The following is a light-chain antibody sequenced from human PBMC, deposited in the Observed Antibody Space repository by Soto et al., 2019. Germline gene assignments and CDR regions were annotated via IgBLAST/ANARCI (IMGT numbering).Light chain of an antibody. CDR1: QSVSSN. Sequence: EIVMTQSPATLSVSPGERATLSCRASQSVSSNLAWYQQKPGQAPRLLIYGASTRATGIPARFSGSGSGTEFTLTISSLQYEDFAVYYCQQYNNWPRWTVGQGTKVEI. V-gene: IGKV3-15*01. J-gene: IGKJ1*01. CDR2: GAS. CDR3: QQYNNWPRWT.